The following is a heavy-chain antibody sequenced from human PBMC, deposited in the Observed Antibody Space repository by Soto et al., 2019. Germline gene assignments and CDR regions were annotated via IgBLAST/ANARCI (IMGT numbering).Heavy chain of an antibody. D-gene: IGHD3-3*01. CDR2: INAGNGNT. J-gene: IGHJ4*02. Sequence: ASVKVSCKASGYTFTSYAMHWVRQAPGQRLEWMGWINAGNGNTKYSQKFQGRVTITRDTSASTAYMELSSLRSEDTAVYYCARGIGDYDFWSVYYTGYFAYWGQGTLVTVS. V-gene: IGHV1-3*01. CDR3: ARGIGDYDFWSVYYTGYFAY. CDR1: GYTFTSYA.